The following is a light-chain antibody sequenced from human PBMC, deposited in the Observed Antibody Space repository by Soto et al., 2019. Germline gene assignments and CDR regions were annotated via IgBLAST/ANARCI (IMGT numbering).Light chain of an antibody. CDR3: QQYGNSPIT. CDR1: QGIGDT. V-gene: IGKV3-20*01. CDR2: DTS. J-gene: IGKJ5*01. Sequence: EIVLTQSPATLSVSPGETATLSCRASQGIGDTLAWYQHKPGQTPRLLIYDTSTRATGVPTRFSGSGSGTDFTLTISRLEPEDFAVYYCQQYGNSPITFGQGTRLEIK.